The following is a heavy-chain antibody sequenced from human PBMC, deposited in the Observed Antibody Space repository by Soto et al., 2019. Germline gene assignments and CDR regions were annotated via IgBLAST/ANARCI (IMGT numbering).Heavy chain of an antibody. Sequence: SETLSLTCAVSGGSISSGGYSWSWIRQPPGKGLEWIGEINHSGNTNYNPSLKSRVTISVDTSKNQFSLKLSSVTAADTAVYYCASLQGSYYGFDYWGQGSLVTVSS. J-gene: IGHJ4*02. CDR3: ASLQGSYYGFDY. V-gene: IGHV4-34*01. D-gene: IGHD3-10*01. CDR1: GGSISSGGYS. CDR2: INHSGNT.